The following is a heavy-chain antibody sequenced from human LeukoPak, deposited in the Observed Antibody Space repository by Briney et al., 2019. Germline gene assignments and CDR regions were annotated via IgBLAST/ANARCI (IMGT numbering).Heavy chain of an antibody. V-gene: IGHV1-3*01. CDR3: ARVRGGRPSPNSRGWYYFDY. CDR1: GYTFTSYA. J-gene: IGHJ4*02. CDR2: INAGNGNT. Sequence: GASVKVSCKASGYTFTSYAMHWVRQAPGQRLEWMGWINAGNGNTKYSQKFQGRVTITRDTSASTAYMELSSLRSEDTAVYYCARVRGGRPSPNSRGWYYFDYWGQGTLVTVSS. D-gene: IGHD6-19*01.